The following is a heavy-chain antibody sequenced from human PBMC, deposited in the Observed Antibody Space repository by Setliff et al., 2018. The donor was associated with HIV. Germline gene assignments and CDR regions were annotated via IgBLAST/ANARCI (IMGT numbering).Heavy chain of an antibody. J-gene: IGHJ4*02. CDR1: GFTFSNYR. Sequence: GGSLRLSCAASGFTFSNYRMNWVRQAPGKGLEWLSYISSSGSTICYADSVKGRFTISRDNAKNSLYLQMNSLRAEDTAVYYCARDGLEGDMAGRQRTYAFGYWGQGTRVTVSS. CDR2: ISSSGSTI. V-gene: IGHV3-48*01. D-gene: IGHD2-15*01. CDR3: ARDGLEGDMAGRQRTYAFGY.